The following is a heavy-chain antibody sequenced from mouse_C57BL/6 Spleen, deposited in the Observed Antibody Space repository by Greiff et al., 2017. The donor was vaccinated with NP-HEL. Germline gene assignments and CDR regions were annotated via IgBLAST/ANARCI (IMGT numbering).Heavy chain of an antibody. Sequence: QVQLQQPGAELVKPGASVKLSCKASGYTFTSYWMQWVKQRPGQGLEWIGEIDPSDSYTNYNQKFKGKATLTVDTSSSPAYMQLSSLTSEDSAVYYCARSGTASCSNWFAYWGQGTLVTVSA. CDR2: IDPSDSYT. J-gene: IGHJ3*01. CDR1: GYTFTSYW. V-gene: IGHV1-50*01. CDR3: ARSGTASCSNWFAY. D-gene: IGHD1-1*01.